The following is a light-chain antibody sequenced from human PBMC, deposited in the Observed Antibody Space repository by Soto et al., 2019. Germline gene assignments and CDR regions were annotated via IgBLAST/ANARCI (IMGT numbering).Light chain of an antibody. CDR3: QQCGSSPWT. V-gene: IGKV3-20*01. CDR2: GAS. CDR1: QSVSSTY. J-gene: IGKJ1*01. Sequence: EIVLTQSPGTLSLSPGERATLSCRASQSVSSTYLAWYQQKPGQAPRLLIYGASSRATGIPDRFSGGGSGTDFTLHISRVEPEDFAVYYCQQCGSSPWTFGQGTKVEIK.